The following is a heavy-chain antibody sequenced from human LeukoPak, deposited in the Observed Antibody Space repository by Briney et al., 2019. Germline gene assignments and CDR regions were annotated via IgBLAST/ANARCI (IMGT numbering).Heavy chain of an antibody. V-gene: IGHV1-2*02. D-gene: IGHD5-24*01. Sequence: ASVKVSCKASGYTFTGYYIHWVRPAPGQGLEWMGWINTNSGGTNYAQKFQGRVTLTRDTSISTAYMDLSRLRSDDTAVYYCARDLGDGYNYFGYWGQGTLVTVSS. CDR1: GYTFTGYY. CDR3: ARDLGDGYNYFGY. CDR2: INTNSGGT. J-gene: IGHJ4*02.